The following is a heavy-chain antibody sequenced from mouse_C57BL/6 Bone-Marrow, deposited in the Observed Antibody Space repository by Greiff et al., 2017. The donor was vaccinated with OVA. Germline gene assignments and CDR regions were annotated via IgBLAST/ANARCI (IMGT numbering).Heavy chain of an antibody. Sequence: VKLQQPGAELVRPGTSVKLSCKASGYTFTSYWMHWVKQRPGQGLEWIGVIDPSDSYTNYNQKFKGKATLTVDTSSSTAYMQLSSLTSEDSAVYYCAREEDYYGSSYYFDYWGQGTTLTVSS. D-gene: IGHD1-1*01. CDR3: AREEDYYGSSYYFDY. J-gene: IGHJ2*01. CDR2: IDPSDSYT. CDR1: GYTFTSYW. V-gene: IGHV1-59*01.